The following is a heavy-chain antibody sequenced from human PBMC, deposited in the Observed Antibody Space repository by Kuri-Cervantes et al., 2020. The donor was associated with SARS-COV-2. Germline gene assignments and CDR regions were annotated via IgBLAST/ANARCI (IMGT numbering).Heavy chain of an antibody. V-gene: IGHV4-34*01. CDR2: INHSGST. Sequence: SETLSLTCAFYGESFSGYYWSWIRQPPGKGLEWIGEINHSGSTNYNPSLKSRVTISVDTPKNQFSLKLSSVTAADTAVYYCARGADHYDAFDIRGQGTMVTVSS. J-gene: IGHJ3*02. CDR3: ARGADHYDAFDI. D-gene: IGHD1-14*01. CDR1: GESFSGYY.